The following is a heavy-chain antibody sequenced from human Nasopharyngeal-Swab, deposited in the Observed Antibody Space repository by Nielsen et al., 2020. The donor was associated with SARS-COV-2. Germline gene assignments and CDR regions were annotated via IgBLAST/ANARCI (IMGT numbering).Heavy chain of an antibody. Sequence: ASVKVSCKASGYTFTSYGISWVRQAPGQGLEWMGWISAYNGNTNYAQKLQGRVTMTTDTSTSTAYMELRSLRSEDTAVYYCARDPKWDISSRGMDVWGQGTTVTVSS. CDR1: GYTFTSYG. D-gene: IGHD1-26*01. CDR3: ARDPKWDISSRGMDV. V-gene: IGHV1-18*01. CDR2: ISAYNGNT. J-gene: IGHJ6*02.